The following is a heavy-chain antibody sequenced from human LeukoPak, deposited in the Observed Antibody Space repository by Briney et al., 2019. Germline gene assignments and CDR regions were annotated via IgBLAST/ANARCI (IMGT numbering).Heavy chain of an antibody. Sequence: PGGSLRLSCAASGLTFSNYGLNWVRQAPGKGLEWVSDINRSGARRDYADSVKGRFTISRDNAKNTLYLQMNSLRAEDTAVYYCAKGSREWEVRDAFDIWGQGTMVTVSS. CDR3: AKGSREWEVRDAFDI. D-gene: IGHD1-26*01. CDR1: GLTFSNYG. V-gene: IGHV3-23*01. J-gene: IGHJ3*02. CDR2: INRSGARR.